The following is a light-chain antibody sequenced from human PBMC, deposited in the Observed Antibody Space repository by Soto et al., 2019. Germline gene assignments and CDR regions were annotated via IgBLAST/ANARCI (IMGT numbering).Light chain of an antibody. CDR3: SSYTTTNTLYV. CDR1: NSDVGGYNH. Sequence: QSALTQPASVSGSPGQSITIPCTGTNSDVGGYNHVSWYQHHPGKAPKLMIYEVFNRPSGVSSRFSGSKSGSTASLTISGLQAEDEADYYCSSYTTTNTLYVFGTGTKVTVL. J-gene: IGLJ1*01. CDR2: EVF. V-gene: IGLV2-14*01.